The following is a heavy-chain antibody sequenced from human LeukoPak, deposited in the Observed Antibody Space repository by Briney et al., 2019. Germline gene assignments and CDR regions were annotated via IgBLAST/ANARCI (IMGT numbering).Heavy chain of an antibody. CDR2: IYTSGDT. D-gene: IGHD3-10*01. CDR3: ARSMVRGIITGVFDC. Sequence: SETLSLTCTVSGDSISSGDYYWSWIRQPAGKGLEWIGRIYTSGDTNYNPSLRSRVTISLDTSKNQFSLKLGSVTAADTAVYYCARSMVRGIITGVFDCWGQGTLVTVSS. J-gene: IGHJ4*02. CDR1: GDSISSGDYY. V-gene: IGHV4-61*02.